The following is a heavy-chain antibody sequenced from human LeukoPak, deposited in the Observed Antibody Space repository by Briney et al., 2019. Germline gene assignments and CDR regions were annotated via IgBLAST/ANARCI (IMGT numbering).Heavy chain of an antibody. CDR1: GYTFTSYG. D-gene: IGHD6-19*01. Sequence: ASVKVSCKASGYTFTSYGISWVRQAPGQGLEWMGWISAYNGNTNYAQKLQGRVTMTADTSTSTAYMELRSLRSDDTAVYYCARDTGFWLVPLGRAFDIWGQGTMVTVSS. CDR3: ARDTGFWLVPLGRAFDI. V-gene: IGHV1-18*01. CDR2: ISAYNGNT. J-gene: IGHJ3*02.